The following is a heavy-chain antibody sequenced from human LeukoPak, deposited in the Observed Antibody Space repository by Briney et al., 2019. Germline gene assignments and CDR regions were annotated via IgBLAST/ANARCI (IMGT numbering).Heavy chain of an antibody. CDR2: IYYGGST. V-gene: IGHV4-31*03. CDR1: GGSISSGGYY. CDR3: ARVGNPYNWFDP. Sequence: PSETLSLTCTVSGGSISSGGYYWSWIRQHPGKGLEWIGYIYYGGSTYYNPSLKSRVTISVDTFKNQFSLKLSSVTAADTAVYYCARVGNPYNWFDPWGQGTLVTVSS. J-gene: IGHJ5*02.